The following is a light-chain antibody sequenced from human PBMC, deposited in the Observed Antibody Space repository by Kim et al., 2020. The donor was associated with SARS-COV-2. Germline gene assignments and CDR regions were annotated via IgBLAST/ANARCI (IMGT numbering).Light chain of an antibody. CDR3: QQYNSYAYT. CDR1: QSISSW. J-gene: IGKJ2*01. Sequence: ASVGDRVTITCRASQSISSWLAWYQQKPGKAPKLLIYKASSLESGDPSRFSGSGSGTEFTLTISSLQPDDFATYYCQQYNSYAYTFGQGTKLEI. CDR2: KAS. V-gene: IGKV1-5*03.